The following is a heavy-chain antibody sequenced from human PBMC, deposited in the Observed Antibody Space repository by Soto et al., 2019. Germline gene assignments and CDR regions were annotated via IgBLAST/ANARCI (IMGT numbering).Heavy chain of an antibody. CDR3: AREIRCSSTSCSFWNYYYYMDV. CDR2: ISSSGSTI. CDR1: GFTFGDYY. V-gene: IGHV3-11*01. J-gene: IGHJ6*03. Sequence: GGSLRLSCAASGFTFGDYYMSWIRQAPGKGLEWVSYISSSGSTIYYADSVKGRFTISRDNAKNSLYLQMNSLRAEDTAVYYCAREIRCSSTSCSFWNYYYYMDVWGKGTTVTVSS. D-gene: IGHD2-2*01.